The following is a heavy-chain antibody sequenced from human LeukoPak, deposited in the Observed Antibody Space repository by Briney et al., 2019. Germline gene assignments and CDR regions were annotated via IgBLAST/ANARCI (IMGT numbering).Heavy chain of an antibody. D-gene: IGHD2-15*01. J-gene: IGHJ5*01. CDR1: GGSISSNSYY. CDR2: IYYDGST. CDR3: ARDIAINWFYY. Sequence: SETLSLTCAVSGGSISSNSYYWGWIRQPPGEGLEWIGSIYYDGSTFYNPSLKSRVTLSIDTSKNQFSLKLSSVTAAGTAVYYCARDIAINWFYYWGQGTLVTVS. V-gene: IGHV4-39*07.